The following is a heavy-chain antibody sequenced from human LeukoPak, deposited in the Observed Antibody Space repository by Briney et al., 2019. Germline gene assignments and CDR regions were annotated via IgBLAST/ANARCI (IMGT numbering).Heavy chain of an antibody. CDR2: IYYSGGT. Sequence: PSETLSLTCTVSGGSISTYYWSWIRQPPGKGLEWIGYIYYSGGTNYNPSLKSRVTISVDTSKNQFSLKLNSVTAADTALYYCARSESGDDFGDCWGQGTLVTVSP. CDR1: GGSISTYY. V-gene: IGHV4-59*08. J-gene: IGHJ4*02. D-gene: IGHD2-21*02. CDR3: ARSESGDDFGDC.